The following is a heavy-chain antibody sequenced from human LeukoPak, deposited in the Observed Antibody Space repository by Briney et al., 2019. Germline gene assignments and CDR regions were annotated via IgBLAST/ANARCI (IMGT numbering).Heavy chain of an antibody. J-gene: IGHJ4*02. CDR3: ARNDYGDYLGYYFDY. D-gene: IGHD4-17*01. CDR2: IYYSGST. Sequence: SETLSLTCAVSGGSISSSSYYWGWIRQPPGKGLEWIGSIYYSGSTYYNPSLKSRVTISVDTSKNQFSLKLSSVTAADTAVYYCARNDYGDYLGYYFDYWGQGTLVTVSS. V-gene: IGHV4-39*07. CDR1: GGSISSSSYY.